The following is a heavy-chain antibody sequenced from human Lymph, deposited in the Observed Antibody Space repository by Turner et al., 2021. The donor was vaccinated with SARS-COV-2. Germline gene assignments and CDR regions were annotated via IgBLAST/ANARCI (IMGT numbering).Heavy chain of an antibody. CDR3: ARDLDTAGGMDV. D-gene: IGHD5-18*01. V-gene: IGHV3-53*04. Sequence: VQLVESGGGLVQPGGSLRRSCAASGITVSRNYMSWVRQAPGKGLEWVSVIYSGGSSYYADSVKGRFTISRHNSKNTLYLQMNSRRAEDTAVYYCARDLDTAGGMDVWGQGTTVTVSS. CDR2: IYSGGSS. CDR1: GITVSRNY. J-gene: IGHJ6*02.